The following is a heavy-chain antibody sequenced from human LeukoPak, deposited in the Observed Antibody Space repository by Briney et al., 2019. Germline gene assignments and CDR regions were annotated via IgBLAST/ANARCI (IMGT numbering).Heavy chain of an antibody. CDR2: INQDGSKS. CDR3: ARAYCSGSSCYLAAFDP. CDR1: ALTYNSYW. Sequence: GGSLRLSCAASALTYNSYWMSWVRQAPGEGLQWVAHINQDGSKSNYVDSVKGRFTISRDNAKNSLYLQMSSLRAEDTAVYHCARAYCSGSSCYLAAFDPWGQGTMVTVSS. D-gene: IGHD2-15*01. J-gene: IGHJ3*01. V-gene: IGHV3-7*01.